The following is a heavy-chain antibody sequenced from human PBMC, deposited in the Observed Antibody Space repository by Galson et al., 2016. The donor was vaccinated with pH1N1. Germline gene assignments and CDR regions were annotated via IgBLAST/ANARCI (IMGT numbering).Heavy chain of an antibody. Sequence: SLRLSCAASGFAFNYFAMTWVRQAPGKGLVWVSSINGRGTSTYYTDSVKGRFTISRDNSRSTLYLQLSALTVDGTAVYYCAKEGRWYGGNWFDPWGQGTLVTVSS. V-gene: IGHV3-23*01. J-gene: IGHJ5*02. CDR2: INGRGTST. CDR3: AKEGRWYGGNWFDP. CDR1: GFAFNYFA. D-gene: IGHD3-10*01.